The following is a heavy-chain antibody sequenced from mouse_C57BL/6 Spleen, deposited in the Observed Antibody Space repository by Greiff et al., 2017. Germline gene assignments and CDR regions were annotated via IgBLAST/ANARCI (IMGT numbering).Heavy chain of an antibody. J-gene: IGHJ1*03. CDR2: IYPSDSET. CDR3: ASPRYYSNYDWYFDV. CDR1: GYTFTSYW. V-gene: IGHV1-61*01. Sequence: QVQLQQPGAELVRPGSSVKLSCKASGYTFTSYWMDWVKQRPGQGLEWIGNIYPSDSETHYNQKFKDKATLTVDKSSSTAYMQLSSLTSEDSAVYYCASPRYYSNYDWYFDVWGTGTTVTVSS. D-gene: IGHD2-5*01.